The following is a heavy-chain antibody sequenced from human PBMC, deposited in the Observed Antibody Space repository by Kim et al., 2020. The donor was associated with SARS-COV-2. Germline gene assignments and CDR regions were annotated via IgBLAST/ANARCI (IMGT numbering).Heavy chain of an antibody. V-gene: IGHV3-30*04. CDR3: ARGGDGMDV. CDR2: ISYDGSNK. Sequence: GGSLRLSCAASGFTFSSYAMHWVRQAPGKGLEWVAVISYDGSNKYYADSVKGRFTISRDNSKNTLYLQMNSLRAEDTAVYYCARGGDGMDVWGQGTTVTVSS. CDR1: GFTFSSYA. J-gene: IGHJ6*02.